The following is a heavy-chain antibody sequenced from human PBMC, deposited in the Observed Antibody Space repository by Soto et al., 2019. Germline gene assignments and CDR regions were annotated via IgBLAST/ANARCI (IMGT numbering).Heavy chain of an antibody. V-gene: IGHV3-23*01. CDR1: GFTFSSYA. Sequence: GESLKISCAASGFTFSSYAMSWVRQAPGKGLEWVSAISGSGGSTYYADSVKGRFTISRDNSKNTLYLQMNSLRAEDTAVYYCAKDPPRGSSSSGRYFQHWGQGTLVTVSS. D-gene: IGHD6-6*01. CDR2: ISGSGGST. J-gene: IGHJ1*01. CDR3: AKDPPRGSSSSGRYFQH.